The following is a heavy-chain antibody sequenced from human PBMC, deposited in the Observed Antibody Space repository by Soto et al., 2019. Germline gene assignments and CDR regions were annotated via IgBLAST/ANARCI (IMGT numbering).Heavy chain of an antibody. V-gene: IGHV6-1*01. D-gene: IGHD2-21*02. Sequence: PSQTLSLTCVISGDSVSSNSAAWNWIRQSPSRGLEWLGRTYYRSKWYNDYAVSVKSRITINPDTSKNQFSLQLNSVTPEDTAVYYCARGTTAIPVYYYYGMDVWGQGTTVTVSS. J-gene: IGHJ6*02. CDR3: ARGTTAIPVYYYYGMDV. CDR2: TYYRSKWYN. CDR1: GDSVSSNSAA.